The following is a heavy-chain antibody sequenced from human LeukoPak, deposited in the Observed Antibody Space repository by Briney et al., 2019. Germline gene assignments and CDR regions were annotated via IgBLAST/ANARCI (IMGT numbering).Heavy chain of an antibody. J-gene: IGHJ4*02. CDR3: ARVSGYDWESFYDY. CDR2: IYYSGST. V-gene: IGHV4-59*01. Sequence: PSETLSLTCTVSGGSISSYYWSWIRQPPGKGLEWIGYIYYSGSTNYNPSLKSRVTISVDTSKNQFSLKLSSVTAADTAVYYCARVSGYDWESFYDYWGQGSLVTVSS. CDR1: GGSISSYY. D-gene: IGHD5-12*01.